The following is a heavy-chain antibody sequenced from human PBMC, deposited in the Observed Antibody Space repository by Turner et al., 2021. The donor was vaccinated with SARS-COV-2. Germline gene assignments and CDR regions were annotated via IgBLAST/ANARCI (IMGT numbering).Heavy chain of an antibody. CDR2: ISSSSSYI. V-gene: IGHV3-21*04. Sequence: EVQLVESGGGLVKPGGSLRLSCAASGFTFSSYSMNWVRQAPGKGLEWVSSISSSSSYIYYADSVKGRFTISRDNAKNSLYLQMNSLRVEDTALYYCAKDIDHNYYYYMDVWGQGTTVTVSS. D-gene: IGHD2-15*01. J-gene: IGHJ6*02. CDR1: GFTFSSYS. CDR3: AKDIDHNYYYYMDV.